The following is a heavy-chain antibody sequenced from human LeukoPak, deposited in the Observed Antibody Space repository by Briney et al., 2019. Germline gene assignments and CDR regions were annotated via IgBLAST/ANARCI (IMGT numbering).Heavy chain of an antibody. D-gene: IGHD1-26*01. J-gene: IGHJ5*02. CDR2: IHSDGSSR. CDR1: GLIFSSYW. V-gene: IGHV3-74*01. Sequence: PGGSLRLSCAASGLIFSSYWMHWVRRASGKGLVWGSRIHSDGSSRNYADSVKGRFTISRDNAKNTLYLQMNSLKAEDTAVYYCARVVVGANNWFDPWGQGTLVTVSS. CDR3: ARVVVGANNWFDP.